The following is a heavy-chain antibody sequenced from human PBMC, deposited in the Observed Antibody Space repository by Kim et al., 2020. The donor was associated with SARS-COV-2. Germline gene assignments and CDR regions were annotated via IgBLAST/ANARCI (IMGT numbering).Heavy chain of an antibody. D-gene: IGHD3-22*01. CDR2: ISYDGSNK. V-gene: IGHV3-30*18. CDR1: GFTFSSYG. CDR3: AKDLSHYYDSSGFDY. J-gene: IGHJ4*02. Sequence: GGSLRLSCAASGFTFSSYGMHWVRQAPGKGLEWVAVISYDGSNKYYADSVKGRFTISRDNSKNTLYLQMNSLRAEDTAVYYCAKDLSHYYDSSGFDYWGQGTLVTVSS.